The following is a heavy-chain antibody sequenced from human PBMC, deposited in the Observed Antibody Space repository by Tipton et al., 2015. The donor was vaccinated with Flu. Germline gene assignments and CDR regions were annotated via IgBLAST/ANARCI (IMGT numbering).Heavy chain of an antibody. Sequence: TLSLTCTVSGYSISSGYYWGWIRQPPRKGLEWIGSIFHGGSTYYNPSLKSRVTISVDTSKNQFSMKLSSVTAADTAVYYCATYYYGSGTQSAFDYWGQGTLVTVSS. CDR2: IFHGGST. CDR1: GYSISSGYY. CDR3: ATYYYGSGTQSAFDY. D-gene: IGHD3-10*01. V-gene: IGHV4-38-2*02. J-gene: IGHJ4*02.